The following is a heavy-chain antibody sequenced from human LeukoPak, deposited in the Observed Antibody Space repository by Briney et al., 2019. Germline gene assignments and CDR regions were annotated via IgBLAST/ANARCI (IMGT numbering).Heavy chain of an antibody. CDR3: ARRYRNYPYSFDY. V-gene: IGHV4-30-2*01. CDR1: GFSLSTNGVG. CDR2: IYHSGST. D-gene: IGHD4-11*01. J-gene: IGHJ4*02. Sequence: LVKPTQTLTLTCTFSGFSLSTNGVGVGWIRQPPGKALEWIGYIYHSGSTYYNPSLKSRVTISVDRSKNQFSLKLSSVTAADTAVYYCARRYRNYPYSFDYWGQGTLVTVSS.